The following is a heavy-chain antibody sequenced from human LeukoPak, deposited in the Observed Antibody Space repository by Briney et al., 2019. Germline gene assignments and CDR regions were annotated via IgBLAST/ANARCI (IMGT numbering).Heavy chain of an antibody. CDR1: GDSVSSNSAA. J-gene: IGHJ4*02. CDR3: AKGGGSLDY. D-gene: IGHD3-16*01. Sequence: SQTLSLTCAISGDSVSSNSAAWSWIRQSPSRGLEWLGRTYYRSKWYNDYAVSVKSRITINPDTSRNQFSLQLNSVTPEDTAVYYCAKGGGSLDYWGQGTLVTVSS. CDR2: TYYRSKWYN. V-gene: IGHV6-1*01.